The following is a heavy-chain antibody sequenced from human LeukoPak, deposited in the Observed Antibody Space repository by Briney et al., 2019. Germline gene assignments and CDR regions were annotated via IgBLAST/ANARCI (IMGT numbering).Heavy chain of an antibody. D-gene: IGHD1-7*01. V-gene: IGHV4-59*12. Sequence: SETLSLACTVSGGSISSYYWSWIRQPPGKGLEWIGYIYYSGTTNYNPSLKSRVTISVDTSKNQFSLKLSSVTAADTAVYYCARDGPKKLDAFDIWGQGTMVTVSS. CDR3: ARDGPKKLDAFDI. CDR2: IYYSGTT. CDR1: GGSISSYY. J-gene: IGHJ3*02.